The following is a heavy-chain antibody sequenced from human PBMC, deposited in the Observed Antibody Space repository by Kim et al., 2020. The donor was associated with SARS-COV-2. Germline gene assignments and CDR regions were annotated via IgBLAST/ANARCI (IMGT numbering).Heavy chain of an antibody. J-gene: IGHJ4*02. V-gene: IGHV1-3*01. D-gene: IGHD6-13*01. CDR2: INAGNGNT. Sequence: ASVKVSCKASGYTFTSYAMHWVRQAPGQRLEWMGWINAGNGNTKYSQKFQGRVTITRDTSASTAYMELSSLRSEDTAVYYCATDCTGYSSSWCPFDYWGQGTLVTVSS. CDR1: GYTFTSYA. CDR3: ATDCTGYSSSWCPFDY.